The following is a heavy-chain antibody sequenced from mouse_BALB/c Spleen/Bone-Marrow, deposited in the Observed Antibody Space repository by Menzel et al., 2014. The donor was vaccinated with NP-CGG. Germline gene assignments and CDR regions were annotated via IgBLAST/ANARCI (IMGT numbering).Heavy chain of an antibody. J-gene: IGHJ4*01. Sequence: QVQLKESGPGLVAPSQSLSITCTVSGSSLTSYGVHWVRQPPGEGLEWLGVIWAGGSTNYNSALMSRLSISKDNSKSQVFLKMNSLQTDDTAMYYCARGYYYGSTYYYAMDYWGQGTSVTVSS. CDR2: IWAGGST. CDR1: GSSLTSYG. CDR3: ARGYYYGSTYYYAMDY. D-gene: IGHD1-1*01. V-gene: IGHV2-9*02.